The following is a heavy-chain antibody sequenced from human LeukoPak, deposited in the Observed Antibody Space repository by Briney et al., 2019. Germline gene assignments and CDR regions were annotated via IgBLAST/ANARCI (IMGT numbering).Heavy chain of an antibody. V-gene: IGHV3-7*01. D-gene: IGHD3-3*01. CDR3: ARENWAPYD. Sequence: PGGSLRLSCAASGFTFTKYWMTWVRQAPGKGLEWVANIKQDGSERNYVDTVKGRFIISRDNAKNLLYLQMNSLRAEDTAVYYRARENWAPYDWGQGTLVTVSS. CDR1: GFTFTKYW. J-gene: IGHJ4*02. CDR2: IKQDGSER.